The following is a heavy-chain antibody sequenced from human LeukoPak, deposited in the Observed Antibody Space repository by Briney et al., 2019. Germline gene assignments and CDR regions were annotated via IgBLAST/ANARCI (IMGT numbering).Heavy chain of an antibody. V-gene: IGHV3-7*01. J-gene: IGHJ4*02. Sequence: GGSLRLSCAASGFNFRSYWMDWVRQAPGKGLEWVANIKQDGSEMYYVDSVKGRFTISRDNTKNSLFLHMSSLRAEDTAVYYCARGHTAVTRHFDFWGQGTLVTVSS. CDR2: IKQDGSEM. CDR3: ARGHTAVTRHFDF. D-gene: IGHD4-17*01. CDR1: GFNFRSYW.